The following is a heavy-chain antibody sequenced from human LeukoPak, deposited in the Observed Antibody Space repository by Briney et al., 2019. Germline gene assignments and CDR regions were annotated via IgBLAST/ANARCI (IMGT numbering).Heavy chain of an antibody. V-gene: IGHV3-23*01. Sequence: GGSLRLSCAASGFTFSNYAMNWVRQAPGKGLEWVSTIGSSGGSTYYADSVKGRFTISRDNSKNTLYLQMNSLRAEDTAVYYCAKVFRDGYNYPFDYWGQGTLVTVSS. J-gene: IGHJ4*02. CDR2: IGSSGGST. CDR3: AKVFRDGYNYPFDY. D-gene: IGHD5-24*01. CDR1: GFTFSNYA.